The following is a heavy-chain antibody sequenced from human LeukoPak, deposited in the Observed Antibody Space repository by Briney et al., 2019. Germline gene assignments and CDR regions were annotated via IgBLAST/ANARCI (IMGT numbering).Heavy chain of an antibody. CDR1: GYTFTDYY. D-gene: IGHD3-22*01. Sequence: ASVKVSCKASGYTFTDYYMHWVRQAPAQGLEWMGWINPNSGGTNYAQNFQGRVTMTRDTSISTAYMELSRLRSDDTAVYYCARPEQNYYDISGYFTPFDYWGQGTLVTVST. J-gene: IGHJ4*02. CDR3: ARPEQNYYDISGYFTPFDY. V-gene: IGHV1-2*02. CDR2: INPNSGGT.